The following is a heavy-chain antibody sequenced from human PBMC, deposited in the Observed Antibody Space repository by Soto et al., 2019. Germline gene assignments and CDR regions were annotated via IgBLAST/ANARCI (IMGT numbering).Heavy chain of an antibody. D-gene: IGHD6-13*01. V-gene: IGHV4-59*01. CDR2: IYYSGST. Sequence: SETLSLTCTVSGGSISSYYWSWIRQPPGKGLEWIGYIYYSGSTNYNPSLKSRVTISVDTSKNQFSLKLSSVTAADTAVYYCAREEYEQLALDYWGQGTLVTVSS. CDR3: AREEYEQLALDY. J-gene: IGHJ4*02. CDR1: GGSISSYY.